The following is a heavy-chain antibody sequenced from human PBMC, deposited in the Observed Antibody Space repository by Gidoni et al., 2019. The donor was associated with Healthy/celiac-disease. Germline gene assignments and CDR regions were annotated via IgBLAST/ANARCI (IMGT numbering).Heavy chain of an antibody. J-gene: IGHJ3*02. Sequence: QVQLQESGPGLLKPSGTLSLTYAVSGCSISSSTWWSWVRQPPGKGVEWMGEIYHSGSTNYNQSHKSRVTISVAKSKNHVPLKLSSVTAADTDVYYCARDSGGESDAFDIWGQGTMVTVAS. V-gene: IGHV4-4*02. CDR1: GCSISSSTW. CDR2: IYHSGST. CDR3: ARDSGGESDAFDI. D-gene: IGHD1-26*01.